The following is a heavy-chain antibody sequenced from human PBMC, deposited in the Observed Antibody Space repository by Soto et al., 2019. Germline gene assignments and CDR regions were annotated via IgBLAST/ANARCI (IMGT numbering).Heavy chain of an antibody. CDR2: ISGYNGNT. CDR3: ARDQSLAWQVAADS. V-gene: IGHV1-18*01. J-gene: IGHJ4*02. CDR1: GYTFTIYS. D-gene: IGHD2-21*01. Sequence: ASVKVSCKAYGYTFTIYSFSWVRQAPGQGLEWMGWISGYNGNTNYAQRFQDRVTMATDTSTSTAYLELRSLRSDDTAVYYCARDQSLAWQVAADSWGQGTLVTVSS.